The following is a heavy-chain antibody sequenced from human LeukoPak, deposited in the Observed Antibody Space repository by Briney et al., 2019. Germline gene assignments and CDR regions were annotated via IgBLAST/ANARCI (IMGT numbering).Heavy chain of an antibody. Sequence: GGSLRLSCAASGFTFSSYGMHWVRQAPGKGLEWVAVISYDGSNKYYADSVKGRFTISRDNSKNTLYLQMNSLRAEDTAVYYCARGLGSSGWTGAFDIWGQGTMVTVSS. D-gene: IGHD6-19*01. CDR2: ISYDGSNK. V-gene: IGHV3-30*03. CDR3: ARGLGSSGWTGAFDI. J-gene: IGHJ3*02. CDR1: GFTFSSYG.